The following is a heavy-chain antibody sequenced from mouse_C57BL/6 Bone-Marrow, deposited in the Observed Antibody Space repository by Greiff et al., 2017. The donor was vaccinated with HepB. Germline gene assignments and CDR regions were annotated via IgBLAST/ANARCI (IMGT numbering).Heavy chain of an antibody. CDR2: IYPSDSET. CDR1: GYTFTSYW. Sequence: QVQLQQPGAELVRPGSSVKLSCKASGYTFTSYWMDWVKQRPGQGLEWIGNIYPSDSETHYNQKFKDKATLTVDKSSSTAYMQLSSLTSEDSAVYYCARDLSCGFAYWGQGTLVTVSA. J-gene: IGHJ3*01. D-gene: IGHD2-3*01. V-gene: IGHV1-61*01. CDR3: ARDLSCGFAY.